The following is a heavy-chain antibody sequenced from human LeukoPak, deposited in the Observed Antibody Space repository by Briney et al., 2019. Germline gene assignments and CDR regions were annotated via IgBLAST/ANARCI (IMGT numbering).Heavy chain of an antibody. V-gene: IGHV4-59*08. CDR3: ARRVSQDAFDI. CDR1: GGSISNYY. CDR2: IYYTGST. Sequence: PSETLSLTCTVSGGSISNYYWTWIRQPPGKGLEWIGYIYYTGSTNYNPSLKSRVTISVDTSKNQFSLKLSSVTAADTAVYYHARRVSQDAFDIWGQGTMVTVSS. J-gene: IGHJ3*02.